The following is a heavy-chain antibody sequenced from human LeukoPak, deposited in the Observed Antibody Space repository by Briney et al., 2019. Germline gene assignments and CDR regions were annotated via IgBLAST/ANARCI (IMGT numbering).Heavy chain of an antibody. CDR1: GFTFNSYG. V-gene: IGHV3-30*02. Sequence: GGSLRLSCAASGFTFNSYGLHWVRQAPGKGLEWVAFIWYDESNKYYADSVKGRFTISRDNSKNALYLQMNSLRAEDTAVYYCAKDRVLGGDSRWLHYMDVWGKGTTVTVS. CDR3: AKDRVLGGDSRWLHYMDV. J-gene: IGHJ6*03. D-gene: IGHD6-19*01. CDR2: IWYDESNK.